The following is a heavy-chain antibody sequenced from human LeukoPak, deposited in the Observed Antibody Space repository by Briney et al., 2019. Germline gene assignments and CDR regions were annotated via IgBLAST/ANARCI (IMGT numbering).Heavy chain of an antibody. J-gene: IGHJ3*01. CDR1: GFTFGNSW. Sequence: PGGSLRLSCAAAGFTFGNSWVHWVRQAPGKGLVWVSLINADGSSRTYADSVRGRFTIARDNARNTLSLQMNSLTIEDTAVYYCIVVVEPPDSDGFDVWGQGTMITVSS. CDR2: INADGSSR. V-gene: IGHV3-74*01. D-gene: IGHD2-2*01. CDR3: IVVVEPPDSDGFDV.